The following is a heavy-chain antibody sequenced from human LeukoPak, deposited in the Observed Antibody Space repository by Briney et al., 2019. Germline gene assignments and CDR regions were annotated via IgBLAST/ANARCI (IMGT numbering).Heavy chain of an antibody. CDR3: AREGSGSHYADY. CDR1: GFMFRSYS. Sequence: GGSLRLSCAASGFMFRSYSMNWVRQAPGKGLEWVSGISSSGGFQYYADSVKGRFIISRDNAKNSLYLQMNTLRADDMAVYYCAREGSGSHYADYWGQGTLVIVSS. CDR2: ISSSGGFQ. D-gene: IGHD1-26*01. J-gene: IGHJ4*02. V-gene: IGHV3-21*01.